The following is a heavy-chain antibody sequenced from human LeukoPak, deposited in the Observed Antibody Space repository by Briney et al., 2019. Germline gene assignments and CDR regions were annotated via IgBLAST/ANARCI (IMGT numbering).Heavy chain of an antibody. CDR2: IYHTGST. J-gene: IGHJ5*02. CDR1: GASIRSYY. Sequence: SETLSLTCTVSGASIRSYYWSWTRQTPGKGLEWIGYIYHTGSTKYNPSLKSRVTISIDTSKNHFSLTLTSVTAADTAVYYCLTDCPSGFDPWGQGSPVNVSS. D-gene: IGHD2-21*01. CDR3: LTDCPSGFDP. V-gene: IGHV4-59*01.